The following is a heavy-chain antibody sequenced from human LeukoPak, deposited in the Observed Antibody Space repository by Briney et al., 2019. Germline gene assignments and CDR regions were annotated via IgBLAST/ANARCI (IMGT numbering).Heavy chain of an antibody. CDR2: MNPNSGNT. CDR1: VSTFTSYD. J-gene: IGHJ3*02. V-gene: IGHV1-8*01. D-gene: IGHD6-13*01. Sequence: GASVKVSCKASVSTFTSYDINWVRQATGQGLEWMGWMNPNSGNTGYAQKFQGRVTMTRNTSISTAYMELSSLRSEDTAVYYCARGRSSYHAFDIWGQGTMVTVSS. CDR3: ARGRSSYHAFDI.